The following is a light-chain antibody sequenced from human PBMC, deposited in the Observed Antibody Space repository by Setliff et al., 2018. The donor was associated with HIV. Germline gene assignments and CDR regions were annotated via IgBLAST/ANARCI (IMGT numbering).Light chain of an antibody. Sequence: QSVLTQPASVSGSPGQSITISCTGSSSDVGSYNFVSWYQQHPGKAPKLMIYQVNKRPSGASNRFSGSKSGNTASLTISGLQAEDETDYYCCSYAGTNTYVFGTGTKVTVL. CDR2: QVN. J-gene: IGLJ1*01. V-gene: IGLV2-23*02. CDR3: CSYAGTNTYV. CDR1: SSDVGSYNF.